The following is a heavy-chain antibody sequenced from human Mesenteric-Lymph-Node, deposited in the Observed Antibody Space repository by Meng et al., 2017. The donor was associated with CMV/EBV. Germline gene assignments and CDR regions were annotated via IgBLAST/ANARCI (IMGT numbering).Heavy chain of an antibody. J-gene: IGHJ5*02. CDR3: ARDPTGTYYGWFDP. V-gene: IGHV3-21*01. D-gene: IGHD1-26*01. CDR2: ISSSSSYI. CDR1: GFTFSTYS. Sequence: GGSLRLSCAASGFTFSTYSMNWVRQAPGKGLEWVSSISSSSSYIYYADSVKGRFTISRDNAKNSLYLQMNSLRAEDTALYYCARDPTGTYYGWFDPWGQGTLVTVSS.